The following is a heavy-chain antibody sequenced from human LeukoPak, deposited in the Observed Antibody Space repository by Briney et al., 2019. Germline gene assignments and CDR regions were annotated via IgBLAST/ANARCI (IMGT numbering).Heavy chain of an antibody. Sequence: ETLSLTCAVYGGSFSGYYWSWIRQPPGKGLEWVSAISGSGGSTYYADSVKGRFTISRDNSKNTLYLQMNSLRAEDTAVYYCAKVEMATILYYYYMDVWGKGTTVTISS. D-gene: IGHD5-24*01. CDR1: GGSFSGYY. J-gene: IGHJ6*03. CDR2: ISGSGGST. V-gene: IGHV3-23*01. CDR3: AKVEMATILYYYYMDV.